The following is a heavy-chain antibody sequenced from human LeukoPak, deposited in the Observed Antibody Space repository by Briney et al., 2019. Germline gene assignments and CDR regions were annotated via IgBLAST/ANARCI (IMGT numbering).Heavy chain of an antibody. CDR1: GGTFSGYA. CDR3: ATEHIATLQTFDY. CDR2: IIPIFGTA. J-gene: IGHJ4*02. D-gene: IGHD4-11*01. Sequence: SVKVSCKASGGTFSGYAISWVRQAPGQGLEWMGRIIPIFGTANYAQKFQGRVTITTDESTSTAYMELSSLRSEDTAVYYCATEHIATLQTFDYWGQGTLVTVSS. V-gene: IGHV1-69*05.